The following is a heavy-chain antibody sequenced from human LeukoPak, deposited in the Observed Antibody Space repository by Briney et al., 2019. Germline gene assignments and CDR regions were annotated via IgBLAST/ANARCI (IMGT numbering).Heavy chain of an antibody. CDR1: GGSLTGYY. V-gene: IGHV4-34*01. D-gene: IGHD2-8*01. CDR2: VNHSGGT. Sequence: SETLSLTCGVYGGSLTGYYWTWVRQPPGKRPEWIGEVNHSGGTNYNPSLKSRVTISVDTSRTQFSLKMNSVTAADTAVYYCARGNVLMLYATLDSWGQGTLVTVSS. CDR3: ARGNVLMLYATLDS. J-gene: IGHJ4*02.